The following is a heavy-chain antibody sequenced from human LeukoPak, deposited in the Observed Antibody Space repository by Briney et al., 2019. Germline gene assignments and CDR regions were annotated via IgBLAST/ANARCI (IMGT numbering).Heavy chain of an antibody. D-gene: IGHD6-19*01. CDR2: ISYDGSNK. V-gene: IGHV3-30-3*01. CDR1: GFTFSSYA. J-gene: IGHJ4*02. Sequence: PGGSLRLSCAASGFTFSSYAVHWVRQAPGKGLEWVAVISYDGSNKYYADSVKGRFTISRDNSKNTLYLQMNSLRAEDTAVYYCARVSGWYSTLFDYWGQGTLVTASS. CDR3: ARVSGWYSTLFDY.